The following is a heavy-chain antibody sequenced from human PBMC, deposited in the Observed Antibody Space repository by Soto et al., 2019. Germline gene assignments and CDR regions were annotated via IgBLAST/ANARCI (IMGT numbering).Heavy chain of an antibody. J-gene: IGHJ4*02. V-gene: IGHV3-15*07. D-gene: IGHD3-10*01. CDR3: TTGLGEV. CDR1: GFTFIDSW. CDR2: IKSQTDGGTT. Sequence: EQLVESGGGLVKPGGSLRLSCAASGFTFIDSWMNWVRQAPGKGLEWVGRIKSQTDGGTTDYAAPVKGRISLSRDDSHTTVFLQMNGLRTEDTALSYCTTGLGEVWGQGTLVTVS.